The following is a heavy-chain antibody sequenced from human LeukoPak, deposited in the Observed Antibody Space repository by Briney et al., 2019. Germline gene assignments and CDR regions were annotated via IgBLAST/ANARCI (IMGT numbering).Heavy chain of an antibody. CDR3: AKQGRGLAAAYFDF. CDR2: IKEDGSDK. CDR1: EFTFGNFW. J-gene: IGHJ4*02. Sequence: GGSLRLSCAASEFTFGNFWMTWVRQAPGKGLEWVANIKEDGSDKYYVDSVKGRFTISRDNARTSLYLQMNSLRAEDTAVYYCAKQGRGLAAAYFDFWGQGTLVTVSS. D-gene: IGHD6-13*01. V-gene: IGHV3-7*03.